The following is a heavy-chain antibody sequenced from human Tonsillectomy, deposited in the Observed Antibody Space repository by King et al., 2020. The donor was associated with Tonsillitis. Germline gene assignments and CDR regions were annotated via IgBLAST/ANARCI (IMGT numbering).Heavy chain of an antibody. D-gene: IGHD3-16*01. J-gene: IGHJ6*03. CDR1: GYSFTTYW. CDR2: IDPSDSYT. Sequence: QLVQSGVEVKKPGESLRISCKGSGYSFTTYWISWVRLMPGKGLEWMGWIDPSDSYTKYSPSFQGHVTISADKSINTAYLQWSSLKASDTAIYYCARLPPTEITWFRYYYYMDVWAKGTTVTVSS. CDR3: ARLPPTEITWFRYYYYMDV. V-gene: IGHV5-10-1*01.